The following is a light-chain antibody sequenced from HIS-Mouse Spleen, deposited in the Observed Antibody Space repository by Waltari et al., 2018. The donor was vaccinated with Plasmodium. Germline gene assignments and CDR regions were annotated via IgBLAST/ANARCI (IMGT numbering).Light chain of an antibody. CDR1: QSISSR. V-gene: IGKV1-5*03. Sequence: DIQMTQSPSTLSASVVHRVTITCRASQSISSRLAWYQQKPGKAPKLLIYKASSLESGVPSRCSGSGSGTEFTLTISSLQPDDFATYYCQQYNSYSWTFGQGTKVEIK. CDR2: KAS. J-gene: IGKJ1*01. CDR3: QQYNSYSWT.